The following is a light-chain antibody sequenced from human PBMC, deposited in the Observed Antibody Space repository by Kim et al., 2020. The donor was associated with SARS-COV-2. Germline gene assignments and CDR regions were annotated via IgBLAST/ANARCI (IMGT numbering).Light chain of an antibody. CDR3: NSRDSTGDAYV. J-gene: IGLJ1*01. CDR1: TLRSYY. CDR2: DTS. Sequence: SSELTQDPAVSVALGQTVRISCQGATLRSYYTNWYQQKPGQAPVLVIYDTSSRPSGIPDRFSGSSSGNTASLTITGAQAEDEADFYCNSRDSTGDAYVFGTGTKVTVL. V-gene: IGLV3-19*01.